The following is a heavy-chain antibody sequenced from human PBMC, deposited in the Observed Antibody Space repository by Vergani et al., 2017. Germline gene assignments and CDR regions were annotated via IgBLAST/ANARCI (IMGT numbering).Heavy chain of an antibody. CDR1: GFALNRHA. CDR2: ISFDGTNE. Sequence: QVQLVESGGGVVQPGTSLRLSCVVSGFALNRHAMYWVRQAPGKGLEWVVGISFDGTNEYYPDLVKGRFTISRDIAKNTLYLQVRSLRLEDTGVYHCVRDRGLCAGGRFYTEAWDYWVQGATVTVSS. D-gene: IGHD2-2*02. J-gene: IGHJ4*02. CDR3: VRDRGLCAGGRFYTEAWDY. V-gene: IGHV3-30-3*01.